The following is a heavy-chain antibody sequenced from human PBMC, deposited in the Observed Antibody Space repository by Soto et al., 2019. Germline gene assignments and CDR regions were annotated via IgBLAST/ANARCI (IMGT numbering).Heavy chain of an antibody. CDR3: ARDEEQQLVRGAYYYYGMDV. CDR2: IIPIFGTA. CDR1: GGTFSSYA. J-gene: IGHJ6*02. Sequence: SVKVSCKASGGTFSSYAISWVRQAPGQGLEWMGGIIPIFGTANYAQKFQGRVTITADESTSTAYMELSSLRSEDTAVYYCARDEEQQLVRGAYYYYGMDVWGQGTTVTVSS. V-gene: IGHV1-69*13. D-gene: IGHD6-13*01.